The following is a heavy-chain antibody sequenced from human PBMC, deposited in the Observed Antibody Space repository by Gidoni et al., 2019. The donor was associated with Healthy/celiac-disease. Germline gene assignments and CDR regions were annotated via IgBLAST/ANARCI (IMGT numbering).Heavy chain of an antibody. J-gene: IGHJ4*02. Sequence: EVQLVQSVAAVKKPGESLKISCKGSGYSFTSYWIGWVLQMPGKGLEWMGIIYTGDSETRYSPSFQGQVTISADKSIRTAYLQWSSMKASDTAMYYCARLGDIEGCPDPPDYLGQGTLVTVSS. CDR2: IYTGDSET. CDR1: GYSFTSYW. CDR3: ARLGDIEGCPDPPDY. V-gene: IGHV5-51*01. D-gene: IGHD5-12*01.